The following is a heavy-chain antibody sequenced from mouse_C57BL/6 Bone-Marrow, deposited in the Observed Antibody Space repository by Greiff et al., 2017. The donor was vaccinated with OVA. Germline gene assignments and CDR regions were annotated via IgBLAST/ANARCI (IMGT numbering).Heavy chain of an antibody. V-gene: IGHV1-82*01. Sequence: VQVVESGPELVKPGASVKISCKASGYAFSSSWMNWVKQRPGKGLEWIGRIYPGDGDTNYNGKFKGKATLTADKSSSTAYMQLSSLTSEDSAVYFCARFTTVVATDDYWGQGTTLTVSS. J-gene: IGHJ2*01. CDR3: ARFTTVVATDDY. CDR1: GYAFSSSW. CDR2: IYPGDGDT. D-gene: IGHD1-1*01.